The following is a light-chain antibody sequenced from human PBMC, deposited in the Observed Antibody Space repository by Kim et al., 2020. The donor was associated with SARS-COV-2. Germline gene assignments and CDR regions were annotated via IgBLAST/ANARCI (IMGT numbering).Light chain of an antibody. Sequence: LGQTARITCGGNNIGSKNVHWYQQKPGQAPVLIIYGDSNRPSGIPERFSGSNSGNTATLTISRAQAGDEADYYCQVWDSSTAHYVFGTGTKVTVL. V-gene: IGLV3-9*01. J-gene: IGLJ1*01. CDR3: QVWDSSTAHYV. CDR1: NIGSKN. CDR2: GDS.